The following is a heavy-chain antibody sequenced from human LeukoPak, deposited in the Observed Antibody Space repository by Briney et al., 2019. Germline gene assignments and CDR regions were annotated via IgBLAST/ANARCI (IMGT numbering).Heavy chain of an antibody. D-gene: IGHD6-13*01. Sequence: GGSLRLSCAASGFTFSSYGMHWVRQAPGKGLEWVAFIRYDGSNKYYADSVKGRFTISRDNSKNTLYLQMNSLRAEDTAVYYCAKSGSIAAAGTLHVDYWGQGTLVTVSS. V-gene: IGHV3-30*02. CDR3: AKSGSIAAAGTLHVDY. CDR2: IRYDGSNK. J-gene: IGHJ4*02. CDR1: GFTFSSYG.